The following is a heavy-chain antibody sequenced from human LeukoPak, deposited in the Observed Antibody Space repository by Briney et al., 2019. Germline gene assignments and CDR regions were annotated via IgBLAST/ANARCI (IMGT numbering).Heavy chain of an antibody. V-gene: IGHV3-23*01. CDR2: ISGSGGST. Sequence: GGSLRLSCAASGFTFSSYAMSWVRQAPGKGLEWVSAISGSGGSTYYADSVKGRLTISRDNSKNTLYLQMNSLRAEDTVVYYCAKDYYYDSSGYFDCGQGTLVTVSS. CDR3: AKDYYYDSSGYFD. CDR1: GFTFSSYA. D-gene: IGHD3-22*01. J-gene: IGHJ4*02.